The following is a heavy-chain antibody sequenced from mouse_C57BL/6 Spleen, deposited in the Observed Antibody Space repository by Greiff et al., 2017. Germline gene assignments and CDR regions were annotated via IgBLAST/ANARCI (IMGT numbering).Heavy chain of an antibody. J-gene: IGHJ2*01. CDR3: ARWGFYYYGSSYGY. Sequence: VQLLQPGAELVKPGASVKLSCKASGFTFTSSWMHWVQQRPGRGLEWIGRIDPNSGGTKYNEKVKSKATMSVDKPTSTAYMQLSSLTSEDSAVYYWARWGFYYYGSSYGYWGPGTTLTVAS. V-gene: IGHV1-72*01. CDR2: IDPNSGGT. D-gene: IGHD1-1*01. CDR1: GFTFTSSW.